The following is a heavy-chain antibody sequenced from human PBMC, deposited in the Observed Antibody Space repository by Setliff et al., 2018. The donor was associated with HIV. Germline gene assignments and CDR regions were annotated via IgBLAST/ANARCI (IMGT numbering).Heavy chain of an antibody. J-gene: IGHJ3*02. V-gene: IGHV1-69*13. CDR1: GGTFSSYA. CDR2: IIPIFGTA. CDR3: ARDPGGYDSSGFDAFDI. Sequence: SVKVSCKASGGTFSSYAISWVRQAPGQGLQWMGGIIPIFGTANYAQKFQGRVTITADESTSTAYMELSSLRSEDTAVYYCARDPGGYDSSGFDAFDIWGQGTMVTVSS. D-gene: IGHD3-22*01.